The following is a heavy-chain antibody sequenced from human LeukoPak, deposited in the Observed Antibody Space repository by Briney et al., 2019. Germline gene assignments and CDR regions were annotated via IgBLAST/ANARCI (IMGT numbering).Heavy chain of an antibody. CDR1: GFTFSTYA. J-gene: IGHJ4*02. CDR3: AREQSGTRGWYTVDY. Sequence: LPGGSLRLSCAASGFTFSTYAITWVSQGRGKGREWDSAIRPDGDRTYYANSVRGRFTISRDNSKDTVYLQINGLRVEDTAVYYCAREQSGTRGWYTVDYWGQGTLVTVSS. V-gene: IGHV3-23*01. D-gene: IGHD6-19*01. CDR2: IRPDGDRT.